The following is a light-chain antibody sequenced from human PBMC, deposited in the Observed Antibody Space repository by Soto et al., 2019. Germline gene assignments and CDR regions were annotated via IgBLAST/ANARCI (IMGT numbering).Light chain of an antibody. V-gene: IGKV1-39*01. J-gene: IGKJ2*01. CDR1: QSISWY. CDR2: AAS. CDR3: QQSYSTPQIT. Sequence: DIPMTQSPSSLSASVGDRVTITCRASQSISWYLNWYQQKPGKAPKLLIYAASSLQSGVPSRFSGSGSGTDFTLTISSLQPEDFATYYCQQSYSTPQITFGQGTKLEIK.